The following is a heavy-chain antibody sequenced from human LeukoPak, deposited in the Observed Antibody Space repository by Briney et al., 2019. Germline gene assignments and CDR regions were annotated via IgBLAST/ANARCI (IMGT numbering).Heavy chain of an antibody. CDR1: GFTFSSYW. CDR3: ARDLVHYDYVWGSYRYTDGYFDY. Sequence: GGSLRLSCAASGFTFSSYWMSWVRQAPGKGLEWVANIKQDGSEKYYVDSVKGRFTSSRDNAKNSLDLQMNSLRAKDTAVYYCARDLVHYDYVWGSYRYTDGYFDYWGQGTLVTVSS. CDR2: IKQDGSEK. V-gene: IGHV3-7*01. D-gene: IGHD3-16*02. J-gene: IGHJ4*02.